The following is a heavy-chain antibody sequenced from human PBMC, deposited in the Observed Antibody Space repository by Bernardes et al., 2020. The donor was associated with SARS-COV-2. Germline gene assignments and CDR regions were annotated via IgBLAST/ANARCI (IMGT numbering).Heavy chain of an antibody. CDR2: ISGSGGGS. J-gene: IGHJ4*02. V-gene: IGHV3-23*01. CDR3: AKYAVVTVRTSEYYFDH. CDR1: GFSFSYA. Sequence: GGSLRLSCAASGFSFSYAMGWVRQAPGKGLEWVASISGSGGGSYYADSVRGRFTISRDNSKNTLYLQMHSLRAEDTAIYYCAKYAVVTVRTSEYYFDHWGQGTLVTVSS. D-gene: IGHD2-21*02.